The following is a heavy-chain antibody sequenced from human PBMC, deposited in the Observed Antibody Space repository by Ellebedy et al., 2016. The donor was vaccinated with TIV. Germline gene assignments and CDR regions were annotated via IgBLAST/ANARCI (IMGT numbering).Heavy chain of an antibody. Sequence: PGGSLRLSCAASGFSFSSYAMHWVRQAPGKGLEWVAVISYDGDKKYYGDSVKGRFTISRDSSKSTLDLQMNSLSPEDTAVYYCARGVCTGLTCYLDHWGQGTLVTVSP. CDR2: ISYDGDKK. V-gene: IGHV3-30-3*01. CDR1: GFSFSSYA. CDR3: ARGVCTGLTCYLDH. D-gene: IGHD2-8*02. J-gene: IGHJ4*02.